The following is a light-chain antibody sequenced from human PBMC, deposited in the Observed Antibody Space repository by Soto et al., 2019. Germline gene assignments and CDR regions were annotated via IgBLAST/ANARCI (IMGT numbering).Light chain of an antibody. J-gene: IGKJ4*01. CDR1: QDISNY. V-gene: IGKV1-27*01. CDR3: QKHNSPPFT. Sequence: DIPMTQSSSSLSASVGDRVTITCRASQDISNYLAWYQQKPGKVPKLLIYAASTLQSGVPSRFSGSGSGTDFTLTISSLQPEDVAIYYCQKHNSPPFTFGGGTKVEIK. CDR2: AAS.